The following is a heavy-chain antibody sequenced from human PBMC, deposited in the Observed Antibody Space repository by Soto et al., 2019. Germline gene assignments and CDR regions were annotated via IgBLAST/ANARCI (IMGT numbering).Heavy chain of an antibody. CDR1: GSTSPSSY. CDR3: ARDSSSWYVTGY. Sequence: ASVPGSFPASGSTSPSSYMHLVRQAPGQGLEWMGIINPSGGSTSYAQKFQGRVTMTRDTSTSTVYMELSSLRSEDTAVYYCARDSSSWYVTGYWGQGTLVTVSS. D-gene: IGHD6-13*01. V-gene: IGHV1-46*01. J-gene: IGHJ4*02. CDR2: INPSGGST.